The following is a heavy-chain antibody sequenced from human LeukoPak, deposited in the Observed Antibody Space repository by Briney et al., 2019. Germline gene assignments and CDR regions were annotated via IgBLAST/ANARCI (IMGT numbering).Heavy chain of an antibody. Sequence: GESLKISCQGSGYSFTTHWIAWVRQMPGKGLEWMGIIYPGDSDTRYSPSFQGQVTISADKSISTAYLQWSSLKASDTAMYYCARSGSMVTNRFDPWGQGTLVTVSS. CDR2: IYPGDSDT. D-gene: IGHD3-10*01. V-gene: IGHV5-51*01. CDR3: ARSGSMVTNRFDP. J-gene: IGHJ5*02. CDR1: GYSFTTHW.